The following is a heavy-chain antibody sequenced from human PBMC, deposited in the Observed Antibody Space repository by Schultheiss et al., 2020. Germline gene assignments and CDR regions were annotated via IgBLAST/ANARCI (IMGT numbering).Heavy chain of an antibody. CDR3: ARAVGAPYWYFDL. CDR2: IYYSGST. J-gene: IGHJ2*01. CDR1: GGSISSGDYY. Sequence: SQTLSLTCTVSGGSISSGDYYWSWIRQPPGKGLEWIGYIYYSGSTNYNPSLKSRVTISVDRSKNQFSLKLSSVTAADTAVYYCARAVGAPYWYFDLWGRGTLVTVSS. D-gene: IGHD1-26*01. V-gene: IGHV4-61*08.